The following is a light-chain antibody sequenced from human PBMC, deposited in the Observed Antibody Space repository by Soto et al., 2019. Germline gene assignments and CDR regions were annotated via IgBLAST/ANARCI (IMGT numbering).Light chain of an antibody. V-gene: IGKV3-20*01. CDR1: LSVTSY. Sequence: PGERATLSCRASLSVTSYLAWYQKKPGQPPRLLIYGAYNRPTGISDRFTGSGSGTDFTLTISRLQPEDFAVYYCQQYGTSPRTFGQGTKVEIK. J-gene: IGKJ2*01. CDR3: QQYGTSPRT. CDR2: GAY.